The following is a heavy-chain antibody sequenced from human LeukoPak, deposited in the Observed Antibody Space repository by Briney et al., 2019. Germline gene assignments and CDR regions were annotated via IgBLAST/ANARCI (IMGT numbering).Heavy chain of an antibody. CDR2: IYHSGST. CDR1: GYSISSGYY. V-gene: IGHV4-38-2*02. Sequence: SETLSLNCTVSGYSISSGYYWGWIRQPPGKGLEWIGSIYHSGSTYYNPSLKSRVTISVDTSKNQFSLKLSSVTAADTAVYYCARVWYDFWSGYFDYWGQGTLVTVSS. CDR3: ARVWYDFWSGYFDY. J-gene: IGHJ4*02. D-gene: IGHD3-3*01.